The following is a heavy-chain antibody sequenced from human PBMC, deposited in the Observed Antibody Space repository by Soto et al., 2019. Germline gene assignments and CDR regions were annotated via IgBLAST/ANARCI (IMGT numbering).Heavy chain of an antibody. D-gene: IGHD3-3*01. V-gene: IGHV4-59*01. CDR2: IYYSGST. J-gene: IGHJ6*03. CDR3: ARVGYDFWSGYYSYYYYYMDV. Sequence: SETLSLTCTVAGGSISSYYWSWIRQPPGKGLEWIGYIYYSGSTNYNPSLKSRVTISVDTSKNQFSLKLSSVTAADTAVYYCARVGYDFWSGYYSYYYYYMDVWGKGTTVTVSS. CDR1: GGSISSYY.